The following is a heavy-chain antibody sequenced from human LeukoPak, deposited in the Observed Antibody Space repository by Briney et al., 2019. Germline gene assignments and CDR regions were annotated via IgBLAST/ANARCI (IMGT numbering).Heavy chain of an antibody. CDR2: IYHSGST. J-gene: IGHJ3*02. Sequence: SETLSLTCTVSGYSISIGYYWGWIRQPPGKGLEWIGSIYHSGSTYYNPSLKSRVTISVDTSKNQFSLKLSSVTAADTAVYYCARLYDSSGYEGGAFDIWGQGTMVTVSS. CDR1: GYSISIGYY. D-gene: IGHD3-22*01. V-gene: IGHV4-38-2*02. CDR3: ARLYDSSGYEGGAFDI.